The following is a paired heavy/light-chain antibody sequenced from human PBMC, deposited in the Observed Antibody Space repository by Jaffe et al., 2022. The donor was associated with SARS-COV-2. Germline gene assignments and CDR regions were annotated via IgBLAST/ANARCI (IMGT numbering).Light chain of an antibody. CDR2: SSN. CDR1: NSNIGTNS. Sequence: QSVLTQPPSASGTPGQRVTISCSGSNSNIGTNSVNWYQQLPGTAPKLLIYSSNQRPSGVPDRFSASKSGTSASLAISGLQSDDEADYHCAAWDDSLNTVIFGGGTKLTVL. V-gene: IGLV1-44*01. CDR3: AAWDDSLNTVI. J-gene: IGLJ2*01.
Heavy chain of an antibody. CDR2: ISSSSSYM. CDR3: ARGWGYGEVRFDN. Sequence: EVQLVESGGGLVKPGGSLRLSCAASGFSFSSYSMNWVRQAPGKGLEWVSCISSSSSYMYYVDSVKGRFTISRDNAKNSLYLQMNSLRAEDSAVYYCARGWGYGEVRFDNWGQGTLLTVSS. D-gene: IGHD4-17*01. V-gene: IGHV3-21*01. J-gene: IGHJ4*02. CDR1: GFSFSSYS.